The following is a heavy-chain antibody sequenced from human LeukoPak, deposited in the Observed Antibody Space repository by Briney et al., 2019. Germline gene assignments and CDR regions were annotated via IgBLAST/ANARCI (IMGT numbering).Heavy chain of an antibody. CDR1: GYTFTSYG. V-gene: IGHV1-69*13. D-gene: IGHD3-10*01. CDR3: AREASGARFDY. J-gene: IGHJ4*02. Sequence: GASVKVSCKASGYTFTSYGISWVRQAPGQGLEWMGGIIPIFGTANYAQKFQGRVTITADESTSTAYMELSSLRSEDTAVYYCAREASGARFDYWDQGTLVTVSS. CDR2: IIPIFGTA.